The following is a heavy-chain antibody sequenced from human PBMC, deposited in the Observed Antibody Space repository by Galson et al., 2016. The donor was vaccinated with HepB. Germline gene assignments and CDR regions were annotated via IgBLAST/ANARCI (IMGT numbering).Heavy chain of an antibody. Sequence: QSGAEVKKPGESLKISCKGSANTFTTYWIGWVRQMPGKGLEWMGIIYPGDSHTRYSPSFQGQVTLSADKSINTAYLRWSSLQASDTAIYYCARHRDGHNPFDSRGQGTLVTVSS. D-gene: IGHD5-24*01. CDR2: IYPGDSHT. CDR3: ARHRDGHNPFDS. V-gene: IGHV5-51*01. CDR1: ANTFTTYW. J-gene: IGHJ4*02.